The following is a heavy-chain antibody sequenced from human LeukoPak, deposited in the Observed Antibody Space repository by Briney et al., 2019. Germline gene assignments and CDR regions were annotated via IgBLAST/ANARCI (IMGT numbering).Heavy chain of an antibody. D-gene: IGHD3-22*01. CDR2: ISYDGSNK. J-gene: IGHJ3*02. V-gene: IGHV3-30*04. CDR1: GFTFSSYT. CDR3: ARDRLAYYDSSGPGGI. Sequence: PGGSLRLSCAASGFTFSSYTIHWVRQAPGKGLEWVAVISYDGSNKYYSDSVKGRFTISRDNSKNTLYLQMNSLRAEDTAVYYCARDRLAYYDSSGPGGIWGLGTMVTVSS.